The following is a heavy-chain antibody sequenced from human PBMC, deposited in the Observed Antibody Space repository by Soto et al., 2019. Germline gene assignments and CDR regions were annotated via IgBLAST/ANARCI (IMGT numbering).Heavy chain of an antibody. CDR3: ANHLGGGIAVAGTGEELD. V-gene: IGHV3-30*18. D-gene: IGHD6-19*01. Sequence: PGGSLRLSCAAPGFTFSSYGMHWVRQAPGKGLEWVAVISYDGSNKYYADSVKGRFTISRDNSKNTLYLQMNSLRAEDTAVYYCANHLGGGIAVAGTGEELDWGQGTLVTVSS. J-gene: IGHJ1*01. CDR2: ISYDGSNK. CDR1: GFTFSSYG.